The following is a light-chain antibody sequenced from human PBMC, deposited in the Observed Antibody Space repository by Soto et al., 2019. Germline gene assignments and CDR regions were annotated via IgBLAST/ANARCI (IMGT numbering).Light chain of an antibody. CDR1: QSLLNSNGYKY. CDR3: MQALQTPWT. V-gene: IGKV2-28*01. CDR2: LGS. Sequence: DIVMTQSPLSLPVTPGEPASISCRSSQSLLNSNGYKYLDWYLQKPGQSPQHLIYLGSNRASGVPDRFSGSGSGTDFTLKISRVEAEDVGVYYCMQALQTPWTFGQGTKVEIK. J-gene: IGKJ1*01.